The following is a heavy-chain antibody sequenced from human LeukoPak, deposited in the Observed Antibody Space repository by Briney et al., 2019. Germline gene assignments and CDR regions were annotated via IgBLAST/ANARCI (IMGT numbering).Heavy chain of an antibody. J-gene: IGHJ4*02. Sequence: GGSLRLSCAASGFTFSSYWMTWVRQAPGKGLEWVANIVPDGSEKYYVESVRGRFTISRDNAKKSLYLQMNSLRAEDTAVYYCARPTDSSGYCYFDYWGQGTLVTVSS. CDR1: GFTFSSYW. CDR3: ARPTDSSGYCYFDY. CDR2: IVPDGSEK. V-gene: IGHV3-7*01. D-gene: IGHD3-22*01.